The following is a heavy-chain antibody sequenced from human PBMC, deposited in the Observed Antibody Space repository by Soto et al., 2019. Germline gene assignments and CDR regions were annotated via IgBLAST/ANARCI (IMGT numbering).Heavy chain of an antibody. CDR3: ARDQRDDILATIQIFTIYYYGMDV. CDR1: GYTFTSYG. J-gene: IGHJ6*02. Sequence: ASVKVSCKASGYTFTSYGISWVRQAPGQGLEWMGWISAYNGNTNYAQKLQGRVTMTTDTSTSTAYMELRSLRSDDTAVYYCARDQRDDILATIQIFTIYYYGMDVWGQGTTVTVSS. CDR2: ISAYNGNT. D-gene: IGHD5-12*01. V-gene: IGHV1-18*04.